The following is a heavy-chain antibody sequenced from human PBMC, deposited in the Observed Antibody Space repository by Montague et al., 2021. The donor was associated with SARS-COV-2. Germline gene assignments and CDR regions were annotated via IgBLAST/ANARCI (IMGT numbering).Heavy chain of an antibody. D-gene: IGHD5-24*01. CDR3: AVQELAYFDY. J-gene: IGHJ4*02. CDR1: GGSISSSNW. Sequence: SETLSLTCAVSGGSISSSNWWSWVRQPPGKGLEWIGEIYHSGRTNYNPSLKSRVTISADESTGQFSLKLRSVTAADTAVYYCAVQELAYFDYWGQGTLVTVSS. V-gene: IGHV4-4*02. CDR2: IYHSGRT.